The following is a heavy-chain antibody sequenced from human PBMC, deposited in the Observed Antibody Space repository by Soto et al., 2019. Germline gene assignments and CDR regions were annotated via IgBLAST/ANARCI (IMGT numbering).Heavy chain of an antibody. J-gene: IGHJ6*02. CDR1: GFTFSSYA. Sequence: QVQLVESGGGVVQPGRSLRLSCAASGFTFSSYAMHWVRQAPGKGLEWVAVISYDGSNKYYADSVKGRFTISRDNSKNTLYLQMNSLRAEDTAVYYCARVVGAPPDYDFWDPLGPPLYGMDVWGQGTTVTVSS. CDR2: ISYDGSNK. V-gene: IGHV3-30-3*01. D-gene: IGHD3-3*01. CDR3: ARVVGAPPDYDFWDPLGPPLYGMDV.